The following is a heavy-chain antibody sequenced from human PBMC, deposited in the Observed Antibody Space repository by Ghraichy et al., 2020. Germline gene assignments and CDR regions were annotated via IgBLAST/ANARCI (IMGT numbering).Heavy chain of an antibody. CDR3: AKDLGYSYGYEHYFDS. D-gene: IGHD5-18*01. CDR2: IGAGGGNT. J-gene: IGHJ4*02. CDR1: GFTFRNYG. Sequence: GGSLRLSCSASGFTFRNYGMNWVRQAPGKGLEWVSEIGAGGGNTHYADPVKDRFTISRDDSRNTLYLQMSGLRVEDTAVYYCAKDLGYSYGYEHYFDSWGQGTQVTVSS. V-gene: IGHV3-23*01.